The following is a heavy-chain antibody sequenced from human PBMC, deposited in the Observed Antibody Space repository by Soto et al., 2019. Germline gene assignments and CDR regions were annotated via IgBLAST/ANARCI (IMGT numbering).Heavy chain of an antibody. CDR2: VSSDGNRK. D-gene: IGHD6-19*01. CDR3: EKVRTSGRGRPVSWDI. CDR1: GFMFSYYA. J-gene: IGHJ3*02. V-gene: IGHV3-30*18. Sequence: QVQLVESAGGVVQPGGSLRLSCSASGFMFSYYAMHWVRQAPGKGLECVATVSSDGNRKYYATSVKGRVAISKDKSMGEAFMHMGREGADIMAVEHCEKVRTSGRGRPVSWDIWVKGPIVTVS.